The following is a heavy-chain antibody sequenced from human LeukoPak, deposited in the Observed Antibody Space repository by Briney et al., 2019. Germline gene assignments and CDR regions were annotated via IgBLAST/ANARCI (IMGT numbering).Heavy chain of an antibody. Sequence: ASVKISCKASGYTFTSYAMNWVRQAPGQGLEWMGWINTNTGNPTYAQGFTGRFVFSLDTSVSTAYLQISSLKAEDTAVYYCARGRYYYDSSGYYYFDHWGQGTLVTVSS. CDR3: ARGRYYYDSSGYYYFDH. CDR2: INTNTGNP. CDR1: GYTFTSYA. J-gene: IGHJ4*02. V-gene: IGHV7-4-1*02. D-gene: IGHD3-22*01.